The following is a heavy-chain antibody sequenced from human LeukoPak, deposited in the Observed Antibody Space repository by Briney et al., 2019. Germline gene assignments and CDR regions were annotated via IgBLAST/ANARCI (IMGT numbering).Heavy chain of an antibody. J-gene: IGHJ5*02. CDR1: GGSISSYY. CDR2: IYYSGST. D-gene: IGHD6-13*01. CDR3: ARHPRSSSWYLRTLDP. Sequence: KASETLSLTCTVSGGSISSYYWSWIRQPPGRGLEWIGYIYYSGSTNYNPSLKSRVTISVDTSKNQFSLKLSSVTAADTAVYYCARHPRSSSWYLRTLDPRGQGTLVTVSS. V-gene: IGHV4-59*08.